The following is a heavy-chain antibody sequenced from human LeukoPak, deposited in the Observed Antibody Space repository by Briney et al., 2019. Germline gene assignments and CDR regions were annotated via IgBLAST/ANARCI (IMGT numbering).Heavy chain of an antibody. Sequence: SETLSLACAVYGESFSAYFWNWIRQAPGKPLEYIGEINHRGSSHYNPSLKTRVTLSVDTSKNQFSLKLTSVTAADTAVYFCARGSSFDGYCSAGACDAGYYDSWGQGTPVTVSS. CDR3: ARGSSFDGYCSAGACDAGYYDS. D-gene: IGHD2-15*01. V-gene: IGHV4-34*01. J-gene: IGHJ4*02. CDR1: GESFSAYF. CDR2: INHRGSS.